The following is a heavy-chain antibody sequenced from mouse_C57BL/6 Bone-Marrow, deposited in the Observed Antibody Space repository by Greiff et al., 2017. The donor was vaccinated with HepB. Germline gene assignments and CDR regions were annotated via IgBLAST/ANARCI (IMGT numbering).Heavy chain of an antibody. J-gene: IGHJ2*01. CDR1: AYTSPPYP. CDR2: FNPYNDDT. V-gene: IGHV1-47*01. Sequence: QVQLKESGAELVKPGASVKMSCKASAYTSPPYPIEWWKQNKGKSLEWIENFNPYNDDTKYNEKLKGKATLTVEKSSSTVYLELSRLTSDDSAVYYCARWGDYDGGSYFDYWGQGTTLTVSS. CDR3: ARWGDYDGGSYFDY. D-gene: IGHD2-4*01.